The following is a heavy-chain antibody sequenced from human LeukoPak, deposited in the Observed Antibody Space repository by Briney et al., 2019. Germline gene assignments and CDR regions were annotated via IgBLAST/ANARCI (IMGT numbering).Heavy chain of an antibody. CDR2: IYYSGGT. CDR3: ARPIQESSYYYYYMDV. J-gene: IGHJ6*03. V-gene: IGHV4-39*01. Sequence: SETLSLTCTVSGGSISSTRYYWGWIRQPPGKGLEWIGSIYYSGGTYYNPSLKSRVTISVDTSKNQFSLKLSSVTAADTAVYYCARPIQESSYYYYYMDVWGKGTTVTVSS. CDR1: GGSISSTRYY. D-gene: IGHD5-18*01.